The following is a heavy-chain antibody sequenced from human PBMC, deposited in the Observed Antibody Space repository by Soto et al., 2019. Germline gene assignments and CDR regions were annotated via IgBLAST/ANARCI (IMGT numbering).Heavy chain of an antibody. V-gene: IGHV1-18*01. D-gene: IGHD3-10*01. CDR3: ARDRYGSGSYYNYYYGMDV. CDR1: GYTFTSYG. J-gene: IGHJ6*02. CDR2: ISAYNGNT. Sequence: GASVKVSCKASGYTFTSYGISWVRQAPGQGLEWMGWISAYNGNTNYAQKLQGRVTMTTDTSTSTAYMELRSLRSDDTAVYYCARDRYGSGSYYNYYYGMDVWGQGTTVTVSS.